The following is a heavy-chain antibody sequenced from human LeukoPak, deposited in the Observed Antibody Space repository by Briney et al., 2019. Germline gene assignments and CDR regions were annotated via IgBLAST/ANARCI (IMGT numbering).Heavy chain of an antibody. V-gene: IGHV1-18*01. CDR3: SVWFGEFAH. Sequence: GASVKVSCKASGYTFTSYGISWVRQAPGQGLEWMGWISAYNGNTNYAQRFQGMVTMTRDTSISTAYMDLGSLKSDDTATYFCSVWFGEFAHWGQGTLVTVSS. D-gene: IGHD3-10*01. CDR2: ISAYNGNT. CDR1: GYTFTSYG. J-gene: IGHJ4*02.